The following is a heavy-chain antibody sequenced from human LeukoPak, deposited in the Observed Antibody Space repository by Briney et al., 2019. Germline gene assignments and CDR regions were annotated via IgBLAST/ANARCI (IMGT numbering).Heavy chain of an antibody. CDR1: GFTFSDYG. CDR2: ISTDGSHK. D-gene: IGHD6-13*01. CDR3: AKDGTSSWFGEAT. Sequence: RGTLRLSCAASGFTFSDYGIQWVPQPPGRGLEGVALISTDGSHKDYADSVKGRFTLSRDNSKNTLYLQMNSLRVEDTGVYYCAKDGTSSWFGEATWGKGTLVTVST. J-gene: IGHJ5*02. V-gene: IGHV3-30*18.